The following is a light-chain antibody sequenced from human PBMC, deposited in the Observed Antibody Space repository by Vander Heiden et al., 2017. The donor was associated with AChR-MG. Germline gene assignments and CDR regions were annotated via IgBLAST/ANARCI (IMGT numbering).Light chain of an antibody. CDR1: QSIGSN. CDR2: GAS. J-gene: IGKJ3*01. CDR3: QRDDNWLSFT. Sequence: EIVMTQSPATLSVSPGERATLSCRASQSIGSNLAWYQQKPGQAPRLLIYGASTRATGIPARFSGSGYGTEFALTISSLQSEDFAIYYCQRDDNWLSFTFGHGTKVDIK. V-gene: IGKV3-15*01.